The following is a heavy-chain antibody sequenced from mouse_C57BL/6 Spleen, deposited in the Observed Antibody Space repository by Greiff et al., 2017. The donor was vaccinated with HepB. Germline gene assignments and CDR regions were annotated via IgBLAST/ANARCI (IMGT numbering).Heavy chain of an antibody. Sequence: VHLVESGPGLVAPSQSLSITCTVSGFSLTSYGVHWVRQPPGKGLEWLVVIWSDGSTTYNSALKSRLSISKDNSKSQVFLKMNSLQTDDTAMYYCARHEVYDGYSWFAYWGQGTLVTVSA. CDR3: ARHEVYDGYSWFAY. CDR2: IWSDGST. V-gene: IGHV2-6-1*01. CDR1: GFSLTSYG. J-gene: IGHJ3*01. D-gene: IGHD2-3*01.